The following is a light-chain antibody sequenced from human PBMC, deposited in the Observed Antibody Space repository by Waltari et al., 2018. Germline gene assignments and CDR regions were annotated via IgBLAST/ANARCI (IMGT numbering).Light chain of an antibody. V-gene: IGKV3-20*01. Sequence: DIVLTQSPGTLSLSPGERATLSCRASQSIGRALIWYQQKPGQAPRLLIYGASTRATGIPDRFRGSGFGTDCSLTISRLGPEVFAVYYCQRHDRLRETFGQGTKGEIK. J-gene: IGKJ1*01. CDR3: QRHDRLRET. CDR2: GAS. CDR1: QSIGRA.